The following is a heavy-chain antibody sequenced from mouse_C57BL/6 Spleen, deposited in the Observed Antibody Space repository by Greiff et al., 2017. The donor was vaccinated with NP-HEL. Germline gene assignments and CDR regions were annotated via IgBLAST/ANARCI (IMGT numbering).Heavy chain of an antibody. Sequence: QVQLQQPGAELVRPGSSVKLSCKASGYTFTSYWMDWVKQRPGQGLEWIGNIYPSDSETHYNQKFKDKATLTVDKSSSTAYMQLSSLTSEDSAVYYCARNYYGNWDYFDYWGQGTTLTVSS. V-gene: IGHV1-61*01. CDR3: ARNYYGNWDYFDY. CDR1: GYTFTSYW. D-gene: IGHD2-1*01. CDR2: IYPSDSET. J-gene: IGHJ2*01.